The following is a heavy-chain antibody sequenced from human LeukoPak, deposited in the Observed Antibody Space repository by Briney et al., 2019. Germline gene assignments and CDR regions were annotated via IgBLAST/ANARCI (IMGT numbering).Heavy chain of an antibody. Sequence: SETLSLTCAVYGGSFSGYHWNWIRQAPGKGLEWIGEITHSGSTNYNPSLKSRVTISVDTSKNQFSLKLSSVTAADTAVYYCARAYQLLSWFDPWGQGTLVTVSS. V-gene: IGHV4-34*01. CDR1: GGSFSGYH. J-gene: IGHJ5*02. CDR3: ARAYQLLSWFDP. CDR2: ITHSGST. D-gene: IGHD2-2*01.